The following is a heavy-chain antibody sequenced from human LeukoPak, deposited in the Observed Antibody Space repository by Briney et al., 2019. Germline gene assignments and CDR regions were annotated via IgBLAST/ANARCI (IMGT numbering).Heavy chain of an antibody. D-gene: IGHD4-23*01. Sequence: SVKVSCKASGGTFSSYAISWVRQAPGQGLAWMGGIIPIFGTANYAQKFQGRVTITADKSTSTAYMELSSLRSEDTAVYYCARGGNRSMDPDDAFDIWGQGTMVTVSS. CDR3: ARGGNRSMDPDDAFDI. J-gene: IGHJ3*02. CDR1: GGTFSSYA. V-gene: IGHV1-69*06. CDR2: IIPIFGTA.